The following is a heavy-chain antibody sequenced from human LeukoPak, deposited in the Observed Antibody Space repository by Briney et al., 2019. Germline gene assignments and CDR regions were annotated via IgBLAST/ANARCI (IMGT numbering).Heavy chain of an antibody. V-gene: IGHV1-69*05. CDR3: ARDLNPFNWGDDAFDI. Sequence: SVKVSCKASGGTFSSYAISWVRQAPGQGLEWMGRIVPIFGTANYAQKFQGRVTITTDESTSTAYMELSSLRSEDTAVYYCARDLNPFNWGDDAFDIWGQGTMVTVSS. CDR1: GGTFSSYA. J-gene: IGHJ3*02. CDR2: IVPIFGTA. D-gene: IGHD7-27*01.